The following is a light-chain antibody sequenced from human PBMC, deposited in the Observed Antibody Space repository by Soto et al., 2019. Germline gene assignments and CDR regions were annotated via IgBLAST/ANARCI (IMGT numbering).Light chain of an antibody. CDR2: GAF. CDR3: QQYNNWPRT. CDR1: QNISSY. Sequence: IVLTQSPATLSLSPGIRATLSCRASQNISSYLIWYQQKPGQAPRLLIYGAFTRATGIPARFSGSGSGTDFTLTISSLQSEDFAVYYCQQYNNWPRTFGQGTKVDIK. V-gene: IGKV3D-15*01. J-gene: IGKJ1*01.